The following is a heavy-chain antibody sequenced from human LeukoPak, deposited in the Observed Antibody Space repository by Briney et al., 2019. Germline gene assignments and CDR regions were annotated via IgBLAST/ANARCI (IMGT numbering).Heavy chain of an antibody. J-gene: IGHJ4*02. Sequence: LETLSLTCAVYGGSFSGYYWSWIRQPPGKGLEWIGEINHSGSTNYNPSLKSRVTISVDTSKNQFSLKLSSVTAADTAVYYCARGDLYYDFWSGYGYYFDYWGQGTLVTVSS. CDR2: INHSGST. CDR3: ARGDLYYDFWSGYGYYFDY. CDR1: GGSFSGYY. V-gene: IGHV4-34*01. D-gene: IGHD3-3*01.